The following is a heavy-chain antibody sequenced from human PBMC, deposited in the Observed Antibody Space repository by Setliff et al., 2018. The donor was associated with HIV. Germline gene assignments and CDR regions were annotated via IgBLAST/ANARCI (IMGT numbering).Heavy chain of an antibody. V-gene: IGHV1-18*01. CDR3: ARQFLDWSNDYYSRYYMDV. CDR2: ISAYNGNT. J-gene: IGHJ6*03. CDR1: GYTFTSYD. Sequence: ASVKVSCKASGYTFTSYDISWVRQAPGQGLEWMGWISAYNGNTHYAQRLQGRVTMTTDTSTRTAYMELRSLRSDDTAVYYCARQFLDWSNDYYSRYYMDVWGKGTTVTVSS. D-gene: IGHD3-3*01.